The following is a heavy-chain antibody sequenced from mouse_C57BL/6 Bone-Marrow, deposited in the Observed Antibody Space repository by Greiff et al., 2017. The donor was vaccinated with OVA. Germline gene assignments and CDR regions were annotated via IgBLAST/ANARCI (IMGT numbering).Heavy chain of an antibody. J-gene: IGHJ2*01. CDR2: INPNNGGT. CDR3: AREDLLWLRRDFDY. CDR1: GYTFTDYY. Sequence: EVQLQQSGPELVKPGASVKISCKASGYTFTDYYMNWVKQSHGKSLEWIGDINPNNGGTSYNQKFKGKATLTVDKSSSTAYMELRSLTSEDSAVYYCAREDLLWLRRDFDYWGQGTTLTVSS. D-gene: IGHD2-2*01. V-gene: IGHV1-26*01.